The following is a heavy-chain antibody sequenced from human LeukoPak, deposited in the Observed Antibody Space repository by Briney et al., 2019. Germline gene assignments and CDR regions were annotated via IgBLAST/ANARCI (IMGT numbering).Heavy chain of an antibody. CDR2: IYYSGTT. V-gene: IGHV4-59*01. CDR3: ARGASGTLYDAFDI. J-gene: IGHJ3*02. CDR1: GGSISTYY. Sequence: PSETLSLTCTVSGGSISTYYWSWIRQTPGEGLEWIGSIYYSGTTHSNPSLKSRATISVDTSKNHLSLKVSSVTAADTAVYYCARGASGTLYDAFDIWGQGTMVTVSS. D-gene: IGHD1-26*01.